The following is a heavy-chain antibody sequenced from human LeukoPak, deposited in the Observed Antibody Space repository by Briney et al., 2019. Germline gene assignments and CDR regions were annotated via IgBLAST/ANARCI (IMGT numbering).Heavy chain of an antibody. CDR1: GGSISSYY. CDR3: ARIREISYRGDDCYSHYFDY. CDR2: IYYSGST. Sequence: SETLSLTCTVSGGSISSYYWSWIRQPPGKGLEWIGYIYYSGSTNYNPSLKSRVTISVDTSKNQFSLKLSSVTAADTAVYYCARIREISYRGDDCYSHYFDYWGQGALVTVSS. V-gene: IGHV4-59*01. D-gene: IGHD2-21*02. J-gene: IGHJ4*02.